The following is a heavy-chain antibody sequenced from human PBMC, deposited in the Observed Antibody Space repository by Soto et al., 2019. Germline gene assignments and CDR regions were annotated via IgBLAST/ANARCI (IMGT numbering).Heavy chain of an antibody. CDR1: GGTFRNSA. D-gene: IGHD2-21*02. Sequence: QVQLVQSGAEVKKPGSSVKVSCKASGGTFRNSAFSWVRQAAGQGLEWMGGIVPVFSTGEYAQKFQGRVTTFVDETTMTVDIALVSLRAKYTAVYSCAKEDCYHSRAFDHWGQGTLVTVSS. V-gene: IGHV1-69*01. CDR3: AKEDCYHSRAFDH. CDR2: IVPVFSTG. J-gene: IGHJ4*02.